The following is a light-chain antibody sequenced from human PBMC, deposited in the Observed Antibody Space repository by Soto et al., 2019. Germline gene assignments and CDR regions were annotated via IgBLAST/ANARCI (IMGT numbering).Light chain of an antibody. J-gene: IGKJ1*01. V-gene: IGKV3-20*01. CDR3: QQYGSSGK. Sequence: EIVLPQSPATLSLSPGERATLSCRASQSVGSKLAWYQQRPGQAPRLLIYDASNRATGIPARFSGSGSGTDFTLTISRLEPEDFAVYYCQQYGSSGKFGQGTKVDIK. CDR2: DAS. CDR1: QSVGSK.